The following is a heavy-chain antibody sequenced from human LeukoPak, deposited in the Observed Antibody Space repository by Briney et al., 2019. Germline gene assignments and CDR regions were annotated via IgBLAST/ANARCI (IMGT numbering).Heavy chain of an antibody. J-gene: IGHJ4*02. Sequence: GGSLRLSCAASGFTFSKYAMTWVRQAPGKGLEWVSVISGSGENTDYADSVKGRFTISRDNSKNTLYLQMNSLRAEDTAVYYCAKDRPGSPYWGQGTLVTVSS. CDR3: AKDRPGSPY. V-gene: IGHV3-23*01. CDR2: ISGSGENT. CDR1: GFTFSKYA.